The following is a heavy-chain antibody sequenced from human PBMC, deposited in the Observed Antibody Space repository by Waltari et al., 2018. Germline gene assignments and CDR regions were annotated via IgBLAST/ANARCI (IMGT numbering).Heavy chain of an antibody. J-gene: IGHJ5*02. Sequence: QLQLQESGPRLVKPAETLSLTCTVSGDSVSRGPYFWAWIRQTPGKGLEGLGIMLYSGTTYHNASLKSRVTISVDTSKNQVSMQLKSVTAADTAVYFCARDRSGTINSFDPWGRGTLVTVSS. CDR2: MLYSGTT. CDR1: GDSVSRGPYF. D-gene: IGHD1-26*01. CDR3: ARDRSGTINSFDP. V-gene: IGHV4-39*07.